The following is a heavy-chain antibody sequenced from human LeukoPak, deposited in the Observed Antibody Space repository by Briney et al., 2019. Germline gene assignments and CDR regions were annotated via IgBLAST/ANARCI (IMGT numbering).Heavy chain of an antibody. CDR3: ARDNLWFGPGGMDV. D-gene: IGHD3-10*01. CDR2: INAGNGNT. V-gene: IGHV1-3*01. J-gene: IGHJ6*04. Sequence: ASVKVSCKASGYTFTSYAMHWVRQAPGQRLEWMGWINAGNGNTKYSQKFQGRVTITTETSASTDYMELSSLRSEDTAVYYCARDNLWFGPGGMDVWGKGTTVTVSS. CDR1: GYTFTSYA.